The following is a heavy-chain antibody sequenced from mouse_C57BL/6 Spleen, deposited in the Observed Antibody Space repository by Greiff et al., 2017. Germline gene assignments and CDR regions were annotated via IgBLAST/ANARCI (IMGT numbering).Heavy chain of an antibody. J-gene: IGHJ2*01. CDR3: ARSEDGYYYVDY. V-gene: IGHV1-18*01. CDR2: INPNNGGT. Sequence: VQLQQSGPELVKPGASVKIPCKASGYTFTDYNMHWVKQSHGKSLEWIGDINPNNGGTIYNQKFKGKATLTVDKSSSTAYMELRSLTSEDTAVYYCARSEDGYYYVDYWGQGTTLTVSS. D-gene: IGHD2-3*01. CDR1: GYTFTDYN.